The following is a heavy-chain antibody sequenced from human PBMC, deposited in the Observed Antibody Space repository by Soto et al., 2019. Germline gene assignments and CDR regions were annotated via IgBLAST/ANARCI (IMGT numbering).Heavy chain of an antibody. Sequence: QVQLQESGPGLVKPSETLSLTCTVSGGSISSYYWSWIRQPPGKGLEWIGYIYYSGSTNYNPSLKSRVTISVDTSKNQFSLKLSSVTAADTAVYYCARGGGDIVVVPADPFVEDYYYRDVWGKGTTVTVSS. CDR3: ARGGGDIVVVPADPFVEDYYYRDV. D-gene: IGHD2-2*01. V-gene: IGHV4-59*01. J-gene: IGHJ6*03. CDR1: GGSISSYY. CDR2: IYYSGST.